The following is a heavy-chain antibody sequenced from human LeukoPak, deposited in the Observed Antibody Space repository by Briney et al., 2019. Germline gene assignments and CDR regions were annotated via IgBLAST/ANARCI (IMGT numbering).Heavy chain of an antibody. D-gene: IGHD1-1*01. CDR2: IFQSGST. CDR3: ASVGSDWNDVRYNWFDP. CDR1: GGSISSGDYS. V-gene: IGHV4-30-2*01. J-gene: IGHJ5*02. Sequence: SQTLSLTCAVSGGSISSGDYSWSWIRQPPGKGLEWIGYIFQSGSTYYNPSLKSRVTISVDRSKNQFSLKLSSVTAADTAVYYCASVGSDWNDVRYNWFDPWGQGTLVTVSS.